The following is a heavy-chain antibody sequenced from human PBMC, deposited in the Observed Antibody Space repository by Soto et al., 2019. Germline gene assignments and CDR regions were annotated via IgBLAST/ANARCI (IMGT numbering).Heavy chain of an antibody. D-gene: IGHD6-6*01. Sequence: WTGIRQHPGKGLEWIGYIDYLGSAYYNPSLKSRATISVDTSNNQFALRLNSVTAADTAVYYCARDHSAGRGWFDPWGQGTLVAVSS. V-gene: IGHV4-31*02. CDR3: ARDHSAGRGWFDP. J-gene: IGHJ5*02. CDR2: IDYLGSA.